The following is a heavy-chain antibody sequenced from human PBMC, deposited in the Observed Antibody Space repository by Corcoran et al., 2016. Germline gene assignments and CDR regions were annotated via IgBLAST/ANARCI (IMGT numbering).Heavy chain of an antibody. Sequence: QLQLQESGPGLVKPSETLSLTCTVSGGSISSSSYYWGWIRQPPGKGLEWIGSIYYSGSTYYNPSLKSRVTISVDTSKNQFSLKLSSVTAADTAVYYCARVKGMVGSSGVDLMDYWGQGTLVTVSS. CDR2: IYYSGST. CDR3: ARVKGMVGSSGVDLMDY. J-gene: IGHJ4*02. V-gene: IGHV4-39*07. D-gene: IGHD6-13*01. CDR1: GGSISSSSYY.